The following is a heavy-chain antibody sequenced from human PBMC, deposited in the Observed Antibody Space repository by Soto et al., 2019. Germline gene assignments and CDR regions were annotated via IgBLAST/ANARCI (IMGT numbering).Heavy chain of an antibody. CDR3: ARLGSNDILTGYFDY. D-gene: IGHD3-9*01. Sequence: GASVKVSCKASGYTFTSYGISWVRQAPGQGLEWMGWISAYNGNTNYAQKLQGRVTMTTDTSTSTAYMELRSLRSDDTAVYYCARLGSNDILTGYFDYWGQGTLVTVSS. J-gene: IGHJ4*02. CDR2: ISAYNGNT. CDR1: GYTFTSYG. V-gene: IGHV1-18*01.